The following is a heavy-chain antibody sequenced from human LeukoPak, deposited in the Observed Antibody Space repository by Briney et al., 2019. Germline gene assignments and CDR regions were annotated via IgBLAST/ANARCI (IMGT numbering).Heavy chain of an antibody. Sequence: PSQTLSLTCTVSGGSISRGSYYWSWIRQPAGKGLEWIGRIYTSGSTNYNPSLKSRVTISVDTSKNQFSLKLSSVTAADTAVYFCARGFRGDNFDYWGQGTLVTVSS. CDR1: GGSISRGSYY. J-gene: IGHJ4*02. D-gene: IGHD7-27*01. CDR3: ARGFRGDNFDY. V-gene: IGHV4-61*02. CDR2: IYTSGST.